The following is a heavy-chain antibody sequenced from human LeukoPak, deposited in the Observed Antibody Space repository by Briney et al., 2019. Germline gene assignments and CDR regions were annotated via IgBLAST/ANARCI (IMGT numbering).Heavy chain of an antibody. D-gene: IGHD4-17*01. Sequence: SVKVSCKASGGTFSSYAISWVRQAPGQGLEWMGGIIPIFGTANYAQKFQGRVTITADKSTSTAYMELSSLRSEYTAVYYCARGRSAVTTPSHFDYWGQGTLVTVSS. J-gene: IGHJ4*02. V-gene: IGHV1-69*06. CDR2: IIPIFGTA. CDR1: GGTFSSYA. CDR3: ARGRSAVTTPSHFDY.